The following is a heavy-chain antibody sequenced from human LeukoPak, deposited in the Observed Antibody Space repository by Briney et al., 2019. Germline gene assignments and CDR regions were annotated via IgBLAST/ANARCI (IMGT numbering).Heavy chain of an antibody. Sequence: ASVTLSCTSAGYTFTFYGYSWMWLAHGPGHERMGLISTYNGNTNYAQKLQGRVTMTTATSASTAYMELRSLTSDGTAVYVCAGAPPPWYRPGMYVWGQGTTVTVSS. J-gene: IGHJ6*02. V-gene: IGHV1-18*01. CDR3: AGAPPPWYRPGMYV. D-gene: IGHD2-15*01. CDR2: ISTYNGNT. CDR1: GYTFTFYG.